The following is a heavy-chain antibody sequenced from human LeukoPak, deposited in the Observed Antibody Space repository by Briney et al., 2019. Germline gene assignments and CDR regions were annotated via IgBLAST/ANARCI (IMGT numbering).Heavy chain of an antibody. CDR2: INHSGST. CDR1: GFTFSSYW. CDR3: ARGRGNSSR. V-gene: IGHV4-34*01. J-gene: IGHJ4*02. Sequence: GSLRLSCAASGFTFSSYWMSWIRQPPGKGLEWIGEINHSGSTNYNPSLKSRVTISVDTSKNQFSLKLSSVTAADTAVYYCARGRGNSSRWGQGTLVTVSS. D-gene: IGHD5-12*01.